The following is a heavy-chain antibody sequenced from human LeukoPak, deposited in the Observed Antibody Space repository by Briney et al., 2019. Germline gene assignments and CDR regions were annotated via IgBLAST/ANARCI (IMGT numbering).Heavy chain of an antibody. CDR2: IWYDGSNK. V-gene: IGHV3-33*01. Sequence: GRSLRLSCAASGFTFSSYGMHWVRQAPGKGLEWVAVIWYDGSNKYYAASVKGRFTISRDNSKNTLYLQMNSLRAEDTAVYYCARAYGDYATSPGYWGQGTLVTVSS. J-gene: IGHJ4*02. CDR3: ARAYGDYATSPGY. CDR1: GFTFSSYG. D-gene: IGHD4-17*01.